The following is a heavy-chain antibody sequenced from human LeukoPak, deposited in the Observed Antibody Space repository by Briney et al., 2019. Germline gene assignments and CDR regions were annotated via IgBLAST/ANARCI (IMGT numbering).Heavy chain of an antibody. D-gene: IGHD4-17*01. V-gene: IGHV4-59*12. J-gene: IGHJ4*02. CDR2: IYYSGST. Sequence: PSETLSLTCTVSGGSISSYYWSWIRQPPGKGLEWIGYIYYSGSTNYNPSLKSRVTISVDTSKNQFSLKLSSVTAADTAVYYCARAAPTTVTTPYYFDYWGQGTLVTVSS. CDR1: GGSISSYY. CDR3: ARAAPTTVTTPYYFDY.